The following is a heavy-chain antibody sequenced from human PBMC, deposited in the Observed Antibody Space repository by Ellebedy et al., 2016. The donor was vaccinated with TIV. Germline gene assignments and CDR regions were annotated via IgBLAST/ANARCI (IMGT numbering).Heavy chain of an antibody. Sequence: GESLKISCKGSGYSFTSYWIGWVRQMPGKGLEWMGIIYPGDSDTRYSTSFQGQVTISADKSISTAYLQWSSRKASDTAMYYCARSESWINDYYYGMDVWGQGTTVTVSS. CDR3: ARSESWINDYYYGMDV. D-gene: IGHD5-12*01. CDR1: GYSFTSYW. J-gene: IGHJ6*02. V-gene: IGHV5-51*01. CDR2: IYPGDSDT.